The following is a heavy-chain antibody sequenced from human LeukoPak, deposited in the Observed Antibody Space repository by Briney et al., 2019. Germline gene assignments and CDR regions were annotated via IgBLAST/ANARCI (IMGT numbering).Heavy chain of an antibody. Sequence: GGSLRLSCAASGFTFSSFAMSWVRQAPGKGLEWGSAISGSGSSPYSADSVKGRFTISRDNSKSTLYLQMNSLRAGDTAVYYCAKDSGPWGYCTTTSCYFAYWGQGALVTVSS. CDR1: GFTFSSFA. J-gene: IGHJ4*02. CDR3: AKDSGPWGYCTTTSCYFAY. V-gene: IGHV3-23*01. CDR2: ISGSGSSP. D-gene: IGHD2-2*01.